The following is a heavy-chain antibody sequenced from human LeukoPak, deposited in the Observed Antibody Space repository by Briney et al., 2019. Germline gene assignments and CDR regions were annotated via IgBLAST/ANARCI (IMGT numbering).Heavy chain of an antibody. CDR3: TTDPATYYYDSSGYYENWFDP. CDR1: GFIFSNAW. Sequence: GGSLRLSCAASGFIFSNAWMSWVRQAPGKGLEWVGRIKSKTHGGTTDYATPVEGRFTISRDDSKNTLYLQMNSLNSEDTAVYYCTTDPATYYYDSSGYYENWFDPWGQGTLVTVSS. V-gene: IGHV3-15*01. J-gene: IGHJ5*02. CDR2: IKSKTHGGTT. D-gene: IGHD3-22*01.